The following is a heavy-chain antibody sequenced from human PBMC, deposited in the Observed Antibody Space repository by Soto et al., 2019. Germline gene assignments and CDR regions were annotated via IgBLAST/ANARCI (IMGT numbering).Heavy chain of an antibody. Sequence: ASLKVSCKASGYTFTGYYMHWVRQAPGQGLEWMGWINPNSGGTNYAQKFQGWVTMTRDTSISTAYMELSRLRSDDAAVYYCARVADYSSGSVFDYWGQGTLVTVSS. V-gene: IGHV1-2*04. CDR3: ARVADYSSGSVFDY. CDR1: GYTFTGYY. CDR2: INPNSGGT. J-gene: IGHJ4*02. D-gene: IGHD6-19*01.